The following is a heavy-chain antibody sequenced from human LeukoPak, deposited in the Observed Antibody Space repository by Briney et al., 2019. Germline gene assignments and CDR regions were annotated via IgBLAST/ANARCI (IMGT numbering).Heavy chain of an antibody. CDR2: IYYSGST. Sequence: SETLSLTCTVSGGSVSSGSYYWSWIRQPPGKGLEWIGYIYYSGSTNYNPSLKSRVTISVDTSKNQFSLKLSSVTAADTAVYYCARDHRVVRESPGHFDLWGRGTLVTVSS. D-gene: IGHD3-10*01. J-gene: IGHJ2*01. CDR3: ARDHRVVRESPGHFDL. CDR1: GGSVSSGSYY. V-gene: IGHV4-61*01.